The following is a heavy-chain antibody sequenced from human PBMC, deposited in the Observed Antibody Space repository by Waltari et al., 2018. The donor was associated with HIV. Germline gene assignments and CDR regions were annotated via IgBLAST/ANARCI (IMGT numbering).Heavy chain of an antibody. CDR2: IYPGDSDT. D-gene: IGHD2-15*01. J-gene: IGHJ4*02. V-gene: IGHV5-51*01. Sequence: EVQLVQSGAEVKKPGESLKISCTGSGYSFTSYWIGWVRQMPGKGLEWMGIIYPGDSDTRYSPSFQGQVTISADKSISTAYLQWSSLKASDTAMYYCARQMDCSGGSCNGLGYWGQGTLVTVSS. CDR1: GYSFTSYW. CDR3: ARQMDCSGGSCNGLGY.